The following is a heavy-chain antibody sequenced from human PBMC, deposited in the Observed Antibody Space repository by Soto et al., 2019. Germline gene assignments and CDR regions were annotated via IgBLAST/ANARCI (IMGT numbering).Heavy chain of an antibody. CDR3: ARELFAPGGNWLDP. D-gene: IGHD3-3*01. CDR1: GIKFGDYP. CDR2: IRSRASGGTT. Sequence: EVQLVESGGGLVKAGRSLRLSCTASGIKFGDYPMSWLRQAPGKGLEWLGFIRSRASGGTTEYAASVKGRFTVSRDDSTDIAYLQLNNLNTEDTAMYYCARELFAPGGNWLDPWGQGTLVDVSS. J-gene: IGHJ5*02. V-gene: IGHV3-49*05.